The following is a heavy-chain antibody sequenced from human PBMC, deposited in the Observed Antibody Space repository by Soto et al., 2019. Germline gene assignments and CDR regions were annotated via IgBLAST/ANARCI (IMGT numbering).Heavy chain of an antibody. J-gene: IGHJ4*02. CDR2: IFYSGST. CDR1: GGSFSSGDYY. Sequence: QVQLQESGPGLVKPSQTLSLTCTVSGGSFSSGDYYWSWIRQPPGKGLECIGYIFYSGSTHYNPSLKSRVTISVATSKNQFSLRLSSVTAADTAVYYCARAKYYYGSGSYYTLDYWGQGTLVTVSS. CDR3: ARAKYYYGSGSYYTLDY. D-gene: IGHD3-10*01. V-gene: IGHV4-30-4*01.